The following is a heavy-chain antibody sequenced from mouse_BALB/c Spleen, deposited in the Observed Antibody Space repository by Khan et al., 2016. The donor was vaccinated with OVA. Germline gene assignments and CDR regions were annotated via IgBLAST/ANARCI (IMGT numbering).Heavy chain of an antibody. CDR3: TRSGWTAFAY. CDR1: GYTFTSYY. J-gene: IGHJ3*01. Sequence: QVQLQQPGAELVKPGASVKLSCKASGYTFTSYYMYWVKPRPGQGLEWIGGINPSDGGTNFNEKFKSKATLTVDKSYSTAYMQLSSLTSEDSAVYYCTRSGWTAFAYWGQGTLVTVSA. CDR2: INPSDGGT. V-gene: IGHV1S81*02. D-gene: IGHD1-1*02.